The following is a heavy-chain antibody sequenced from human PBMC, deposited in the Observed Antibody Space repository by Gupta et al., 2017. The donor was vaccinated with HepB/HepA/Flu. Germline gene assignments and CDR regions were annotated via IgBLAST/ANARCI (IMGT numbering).Heavy chain of an antibody. CDR1: GFKFDDFG. CDR2: INWSGRVA. V-gene: IGHV3-20*04. Sequence: EVQLVESGGGVVRPGGSLRLSCAVSGFKFDDFGMNWVRQSPGKWLQWVSGINWSGRVASHAESLKGRFSISRDNAKKALYLQMSGLRAEDTAFYYCARANGSGSHSYSSDCWGQGTLVTVSS. CDR3: ARANGSGSHSYSSDC. J-gene: IGHJ4*02. D-gene: IGHD3-10*01.